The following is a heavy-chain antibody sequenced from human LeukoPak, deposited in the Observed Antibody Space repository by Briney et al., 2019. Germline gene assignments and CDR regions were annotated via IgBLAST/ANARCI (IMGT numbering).Heavy chain of an antibody. CDR1: GFTFSSYA. V-gene: IGHV3-23*01. J-gene: IGHJ4*02. CDR2: ISGSGGST. Sequence: PGGSLRLSCAASGFTFSSYAMSWVRQAPGKGLEWVSGISGSGGSTYYADSVKGRFTISRDNSKNKLYLQMTRLRAEDTAVYYCAKDQVWIVVGSFDYWGQGTLVTVSS. D-gene: IGHD3-22*01. CDR3: AKDQVWIVVGSFDY.